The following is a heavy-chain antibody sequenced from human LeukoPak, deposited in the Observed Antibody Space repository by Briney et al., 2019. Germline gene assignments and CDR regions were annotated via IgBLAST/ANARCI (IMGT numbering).Heavy chain of an antibody. J-gene: IGHJ4*02. CDR1: GYTFTSYG. Sequence: ASVKVSCKASGYTFTSYGISWVRQAPGQGLEWMGWISAYNGNTNYAQKLQGRVTMTTDTSTSTAYMELRSLRSDDTAVYYCARGHHCTNGVFYSYYFDYWGQGTLVTVSS. D-gene: IGHD2-8*01. CDR3: ARGHHCTNGVFYSYYFDY. CDR2: ISAYNGNT. V-gene: IGHV1-18*01.